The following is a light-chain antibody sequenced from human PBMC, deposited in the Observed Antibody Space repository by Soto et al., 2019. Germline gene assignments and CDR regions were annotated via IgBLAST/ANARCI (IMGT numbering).Light chain of an antibody. J-gene: IGKJ1*01. CDR3: QQHNGP. V-gene: IGKV1-5*01. Sequence: DSPMTQSPSTLFASVGDRVPIPCRASQIFGTWLAWYQQKPGKAPKVLISDVSNLESGVPSRFGGSGSGTEFTLTISSLQPDYFATYYCQQHNGPFGQGTKVDIK. CDR2: DVS. CDR1: QIFGTW.